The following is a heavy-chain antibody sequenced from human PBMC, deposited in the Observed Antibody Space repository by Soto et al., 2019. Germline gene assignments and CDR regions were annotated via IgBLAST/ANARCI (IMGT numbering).Heavy chain of an antibody. J-gene: IGHJ3*02. CDR3: ARDLPGYSSSWDAFDI. CDR2: INPSGGST. CDR1: GYTFTSYY. V-gene: IGHV1-46*03. D-gene: IGHD6-13*01. Sequence: ASVKVSCKASGYTFTSYYMHWVRQAPGQGLEWMGIINPSGGSTSYAQKFQGRVTTTRDTSTSTVYMELSSLRSEDTAVYYCARDLPGYSSSWDAFDIWGQGTMVTVSS.